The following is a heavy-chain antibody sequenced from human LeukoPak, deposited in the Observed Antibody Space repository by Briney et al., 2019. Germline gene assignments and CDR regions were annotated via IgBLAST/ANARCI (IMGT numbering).Heavy chain of an antibody. J-gene: IGHJ4*02. CDR1: GFSFNTFG. Sequence: GGSLRLSCVASGFSFNTFGMLWVRQAPGEGLEWVAVIWYDGSNSYYADSVRGRFTISRDNSKNTLYLQMNRLRAEDTAVYYCARGGPEWPLDYWGQGTLVTVSS. CDR3: ARGGPEWPLDY. D-gene: IGHD3-3*01. CDR2: IWYDGSNS. V-gene: IGHV3-33*01.